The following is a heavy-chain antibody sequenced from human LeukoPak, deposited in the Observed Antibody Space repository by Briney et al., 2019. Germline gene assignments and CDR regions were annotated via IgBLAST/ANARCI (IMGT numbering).Heavy chain of an antibody. Sequence: ASVKVSCKASGYTFTSYGISWVRQAPGQGLQWMGWISAYNGNTNYAQKLQGRVTMTTDTSTSTAYMELRSLRSDDTAGYYCARWVAGLGLYYYYYMDVWGKGTTVTVSS. CDR2: ISAYNGNT. J-gene: IGHJ6*03. V-gene: IGHV1-18*01. CDR1: GYTFTSYG. D-gene: IGHD6-19*01. CDR3: ARWVAGLGLYYYYYMDV.